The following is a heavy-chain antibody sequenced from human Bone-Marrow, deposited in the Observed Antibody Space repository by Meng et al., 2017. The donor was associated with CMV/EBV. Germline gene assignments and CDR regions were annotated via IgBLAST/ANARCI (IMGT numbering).Heavy chain of an antibody. D-gene: IGHD5-18*01. Sequence: GSLRLSCAVSGGSISSSNWWSWVRQPPGKGLEWIGEIYHSGSTNYNPSLKSRVTISVDTSKNQFSLKLSSVTAADTAVYYCARDKWGYSYGKTNYYYYGMDVWGQGTTVTVSS. J-gene: IGHJ6*02. CDR3: ARDKWGYSYGKTNYYYYGMDV. V-gene: IGHV4-4*02. CDR1: GGSISSSNW. CDR2: IYHSGST.